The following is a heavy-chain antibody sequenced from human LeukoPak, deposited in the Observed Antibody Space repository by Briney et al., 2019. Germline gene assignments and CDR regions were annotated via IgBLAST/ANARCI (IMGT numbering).Heavy chain of an antibody. J-gene: IGHJ4*02. CDR2: ISSDGSNK. CDR1: GFTFSSYA. CDR3: ARSLGYYDSSGTRGDY. V-gene: IGHV3-30-3*01. D-gene: IGHD3-22*01. Sequence: GMSLRLSCAASGFTFSSYAIHWVRRAPGKGLEWVAVISSDGSNKYYADSVKGRFTISRDNSKNTLYLQMNSLRAEDTAVYYCARSLGYYDSSGTRGDYWGQGTLVTVSS.